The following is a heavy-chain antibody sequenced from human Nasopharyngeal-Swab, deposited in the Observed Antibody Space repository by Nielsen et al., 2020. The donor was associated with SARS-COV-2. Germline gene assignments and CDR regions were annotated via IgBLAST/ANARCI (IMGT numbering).Heavy chain of an antibody. CDR1: GFTFSDYY. J-gene: IGHJ3*02. Sequence: GESLKISCAASGFTFSDYYMSWIRQAPGKGLEWVSYISSSSSYTNYADSVKGRFTISRDNAKNSLYLQMNSLRAEDTALYYCAKDILYESGGHDAFDIWGQGTMVTVSS. D-gene: IGHD3-9*01. V-gene: IGHV3-11*05. CDR2: ISSSSSYT. CDR3: AKDILYESGGHDAFDI.